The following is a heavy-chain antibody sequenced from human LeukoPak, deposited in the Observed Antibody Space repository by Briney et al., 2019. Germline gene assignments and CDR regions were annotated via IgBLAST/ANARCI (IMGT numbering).Heavy chain of an antibody. CDR1: GGSISSSSYY. Sequence: PSETLSLTCTVSGGSISSSSYYWGWIRQPPGKGLEWIGYIYYSGSTYYNPSLKSRVTISVDTSKNQFSLKLSSVTAADTAVYYCASYTKDFDYWGQGTLVTVSS. V-gene: IGHV4-30-4*08. CDR2: IYYSGST. J-gene: IGHJ4*02. D-gene: IGHD2-2*02. CDR3: ASYTKDFDY.